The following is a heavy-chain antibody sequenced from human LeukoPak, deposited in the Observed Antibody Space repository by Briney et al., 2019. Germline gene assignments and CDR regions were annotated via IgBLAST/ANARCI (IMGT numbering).Heavy chain of an antibody. CDR3: AGSMVRGVIITR. D-gene: IGHD3-10*01. Sequence: SQTLSLTCAVYGGSFSGSYWSWIRQPPGKGLEWIGEINHSGSTNYNPSLKSRVTISVDTSKNQFSLKLSSVTAADTAVYYCAGSMVRGVIITRWGQGTLVTVSS. J-gene: IGHJ4*02. CDR1: GGSFSGSY. CDR2: INHSGST. V-gene: IGHV4-34*01.